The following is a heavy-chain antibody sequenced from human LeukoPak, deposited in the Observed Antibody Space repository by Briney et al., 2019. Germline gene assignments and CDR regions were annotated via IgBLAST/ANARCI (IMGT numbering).Heavy chain of an antibody. CDR1: GGSISSGGYY. CDR2: IYYSGGT. V-gene: IGHV4-31*03. J-gene: IGHJ4*02. D-gene: IGHD4-17*01. Sequence: PSQTLSLTCTVSGGSISSGGYYWSWIRQHPGKGLEWIGYIYYSGGTYYNPSLKSRVTISVDTSKNQFSLKLSSVTAADTAVYYCARHELFSDYGDLYYFDYWGQGTLVTVSS. CDR3: ARHELFSDYGDLYYFDY.